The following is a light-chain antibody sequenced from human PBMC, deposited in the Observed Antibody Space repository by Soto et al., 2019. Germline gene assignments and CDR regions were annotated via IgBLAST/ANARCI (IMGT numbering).Light chain of an antibody. Sequence: QSALTQPASVSGSPGQSITISCTGTSSDVGAYNYVSWYQQHPGKAPKLMIFEVSDRPSGVSNRFSGSKSGNTASLTISGLQPEDEADYYCSSYTSSNTLLFGGGTKLTVL. CDR1: SSDVGAYNY. CDR3: SSYTSSNTLL. V-gene: IGLV2-14*01. CDR2: EVS. J-gene: IGLJ2*01.